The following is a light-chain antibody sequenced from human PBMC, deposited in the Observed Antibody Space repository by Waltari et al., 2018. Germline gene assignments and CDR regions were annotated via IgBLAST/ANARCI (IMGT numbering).Light chain of an antibody. CDR3: GADHGAGNTFVYV. CDR2: VGSGGILG. CDR1: SGYSSYA. V-gene: IGLV9-49*02. J-gene: IGLJ6*01. Sequence: QPVLTQLSPASASLGASVTLTCTLSSGYSSYAVDWPQQRPGKGPQFIMRVGSGGILGSKGDGIPDRFSGSASGLNRYLTIKDIQDEDESDYYCGADHGAGNTFVYVFGGGTKLTVL.